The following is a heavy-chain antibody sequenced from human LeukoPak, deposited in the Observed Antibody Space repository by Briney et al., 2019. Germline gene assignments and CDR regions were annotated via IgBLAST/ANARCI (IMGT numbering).Heavy chain of an antibody. CDR3: ARATYSSGWGTSDY. Sequence: PSETLSLTCTVSGGSISSYYWSWVRQPPGKGLECLGYIYYSGSTNYNPSLKSRVTISVDTSKNQFSLKLTSVTAADTAVYYCARATYSSGWGTSDYWGQGTLVTVSS. CDR1: GGSISSYY. J-gene: IGHJ4*02. D-gene: IGHD6-19*01. CDR2: IYYSGST. V-gene: IGHV4-59*01.